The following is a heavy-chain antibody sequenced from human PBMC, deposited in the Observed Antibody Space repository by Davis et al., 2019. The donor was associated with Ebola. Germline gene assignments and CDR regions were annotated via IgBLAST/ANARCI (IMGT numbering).Heavy chain of an antibody. Sequence: ASVKVSCKVSGYTLTELSMHRVRQAPGKGLEWMGGFDPEDGETIYAQKFQGRVTMTEDTSTDTAYMELSSLRSEDTAVYYCATDWLGGSWIYYFDYWGQGTLVTVSS. CDR3: ATDWLGGSWIYYFDY. CDR2: FDPEDGET. D-gene: IGHD1-26*01. J-gene: IGHJ4*02. CDR1: GYTLTELS. V-gene: IGHV1-24*01.